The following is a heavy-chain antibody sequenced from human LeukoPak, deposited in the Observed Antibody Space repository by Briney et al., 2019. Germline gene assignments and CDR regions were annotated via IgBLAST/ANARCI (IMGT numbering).Heavy chain of an antibody. Sequence: PGGSLRLSCAASGFTVSSNYMSWVRQAPGKGLEWVSVIYSGGTTYYADSVKGRFTIPRDNYKNTLYLQMNSLRAEDRAVYYCANHARGYDSSGYYYYWGQGTLVTVSS. CDR2: IYSGGTT. J-gene: IGHJ4*02. CDR3: ANHARGYDSSGYYYY. CDR1: GFTVSSNY. D-gene: IGHD3-22*01. V-gene: IGHV3-66*01.